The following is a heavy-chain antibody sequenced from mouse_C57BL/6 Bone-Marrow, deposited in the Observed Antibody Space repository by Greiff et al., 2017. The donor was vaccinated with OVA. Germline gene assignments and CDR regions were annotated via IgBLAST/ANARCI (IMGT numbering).Heavy chain of an antibody. CDR3: ARGYYDGRSDNWYFDV. V-gene: IGHV1-85*01. J-gene: IGHJ1*03. D-gene: IGHD1-1*01. CDR2: IYPRDGST. CDR1: GYTFTSYD. Sequence: QVQLKQSGPELVKPGASVKLSCKASGYTFTSYDINWVKQRPGQGLEWIGWIYPRDGSTKYNEKCKGKATLTVDTSSSTAYRELHSLTSEDSAVYFGARGYYDGRSDNWYFDVWGTGTTVTVSS.